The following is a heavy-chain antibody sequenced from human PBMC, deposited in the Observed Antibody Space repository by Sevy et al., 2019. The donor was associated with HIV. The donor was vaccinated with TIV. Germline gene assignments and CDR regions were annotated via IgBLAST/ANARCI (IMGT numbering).Heavy chain of an antibody. V-gene: IGHV3-73*01. J-gene: IGHJ3*02. CDR2: IRSKANSYAT. Sequence: GGSLRLSCAASGFTFSGSAMHWVRQASGKGLEWVGRIRSKANSYATADAASVKGRLTISRDDSKNTAYLQMNSLKTEDTAVYYCTRKGDIVLVPAAIRGAFDIWGQGTMVTVSS. CDR3: TRKGDIVLVPAAIRGAFDI. D-gene: IGHD2-2*01. CDR1: GFTFSGSA.